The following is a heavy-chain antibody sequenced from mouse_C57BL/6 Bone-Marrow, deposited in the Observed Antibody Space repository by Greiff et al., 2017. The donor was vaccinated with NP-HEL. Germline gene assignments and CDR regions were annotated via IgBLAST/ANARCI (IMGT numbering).Heavy chain of an antibody. CDR3: ARKHYYGSSYWYCDV. D-gene: IGHD1-1*01. Sequence: QVTLKESGPGILQPSQTLSLTCSFSGFSLSTFGMGVGWIRQPSGQGLEWLAHIWWDDDKYYNPALKSQLTISKDTSKNQVFLKIANVDTADTSTYYCARKHYYGSSYWYCDVWGTGTTVTVSS. CDR2: IWWDDDK. V-gene: IGHV8-8*01. J-gene: IGHJ1*03. CDR1: GFSLSTFGMG.